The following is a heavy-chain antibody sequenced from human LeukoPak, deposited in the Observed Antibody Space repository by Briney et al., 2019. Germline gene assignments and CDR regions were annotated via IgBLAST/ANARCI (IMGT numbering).Heavy chain of an antibody. CDR3: AKDDAWLRFGE. J-gene: IGHJ4*02. D-gene: IGHD3-10*01. V-gene: IGHV3-30*02. CDR2: IRYEGSNT. Sequence: PGGSLRLSCAASGFTFNNYGMHWVRQAPGKGLEWLAFIRYEGSNTYYADSVKGRFTVSRDNSKNTLYLEVIGLTAEDTAVYYCAKDDAWLRFGEWSQGTLVTVSS. CDR1: GFTFNNYG.